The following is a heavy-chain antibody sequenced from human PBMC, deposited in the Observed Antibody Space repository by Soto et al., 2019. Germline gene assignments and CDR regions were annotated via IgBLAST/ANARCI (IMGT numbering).Heavy chain of an antibody. CDR2: INWNSGTI. Sequence: GGSLRLSCAASGFPFHDYAMHWVRQAPGRGLEWVSTINWNSGTIDYADSVKGRFTISRDNAKNSLYLKMNSLRAEDTALYYCAKDWATGITGNLDYWGQGILATVSS. D-gene: IGHD4-4*01. CDR1: GFPFHDYA. CDR3: AKDWATGITGNLDY. J-gene: IGHJ4*02. V-gene: IGHV3-9*01.